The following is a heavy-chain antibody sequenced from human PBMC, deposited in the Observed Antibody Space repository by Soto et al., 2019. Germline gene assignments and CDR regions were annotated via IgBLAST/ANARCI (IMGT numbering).Heavy chain of an antibody. CDR3: XKEQAHSEADTSSIFDY. D-gene: IGHD2-2*01. CDR2: ISASGGST. V-gene: IGHV3-23*01. CDR1: GFAFSYYP. Sequence: GGSLGLSCSASGFAFSYYPMTWVRQAPGKGLEWVSSISASGGSTYYPDSVKGRFTISRDNSKNTLYLQMNSLRAEDTAVYFCXKEQAHSEADTSSIFDYWGQGTLVTVSS. J-gene: IGHJ4*02.